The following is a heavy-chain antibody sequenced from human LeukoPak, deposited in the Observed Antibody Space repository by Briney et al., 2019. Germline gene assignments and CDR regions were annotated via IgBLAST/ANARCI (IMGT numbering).Heavy chain of an antibody. Sequence: SETLSLTCTVSGGSISSYYWSWIRQPPGKGLEWIGYIYYSGSTNYNPSLKSRVTISVDTSKNQFSVKVNSVTAADTAVYYCARFLGGELERLSAFDIWGQGTMVTVSS. CDR1: GGSISSYY. J-gene: IGHJ3*02. V-gene: IGHV4-59*12. CDR2: IYYSGST. CDR3: ARFLGGELERLSAFDI. D-gene: IGHD1-1*01.